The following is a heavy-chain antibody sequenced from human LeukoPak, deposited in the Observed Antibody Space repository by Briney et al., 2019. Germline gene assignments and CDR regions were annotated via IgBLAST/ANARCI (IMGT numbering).Heavy chain of an antibody. CDR1: GYTFTGYY. D-gene: IGHD1-1*01. CDR2: INPNSGGT. CDR3: TMGPTARLGRPFER. Sequence: GASVKVSCKASGYTFTGYYMHWVRQAPGQGLEWMGWINPNSGGTNYAQKFQGRVTMTRDTSISTAYMELTRLTSEDTAVYYCTMGPTARLGRPFERWGQGALVTVSS. J-gene: IGHJ4*02. V-gene: IGHV1-2*02.